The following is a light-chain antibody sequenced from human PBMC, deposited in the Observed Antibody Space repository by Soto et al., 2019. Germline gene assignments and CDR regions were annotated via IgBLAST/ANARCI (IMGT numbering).Light chain of an antibody. CDR2: DAS. Sequence: QSVLAQPASVSGSPGQSITISCTGTSSEVGCYNYVSWYQQHPGKAPKLMIYDASNRPSGVSNRFSGSKSGNTASLTISGLQAEDEADYFCSSYTSSGTLGVFGTGTKVTVL. V-gene: IGLV2-14*01. J-gene: IGLJ1*01. CDR3: SSYTSSGTLGV. CDR1: SSEVGCYNY.